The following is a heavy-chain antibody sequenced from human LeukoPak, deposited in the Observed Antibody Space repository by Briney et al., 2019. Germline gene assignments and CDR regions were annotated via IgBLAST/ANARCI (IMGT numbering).Heavy chain of an antibody. CDR1: GFTFSSYW. J-gene: IGHJ3*02. V-gene: IGHV3-74*01. CDR3: ARGPSPWNEGYLDI. Sequence: WGSLRLSCAASGFTFSSYWMHWVRQAPGKGLVWVSRINSDGSSTSYADSVKGRFTISRDNAKNTLYLQMISLRAEDTAVYYCARGPSPWNEGYLDIWGQGTMVTVSS. CDR2: INSDGSST. D-gene: IGHD1-1*01.